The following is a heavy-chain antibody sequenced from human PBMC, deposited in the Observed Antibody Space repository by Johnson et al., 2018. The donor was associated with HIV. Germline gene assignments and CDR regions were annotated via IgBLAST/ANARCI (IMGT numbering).Heavy chain of an antibody. CDR1: GSTFSSYG. CDR3: ARAREVYYLDAFDI. Sequence: QVQLLDSGCGVVRPGGSLRLSCAASGSTFSSYGMHWVRQAPGKGLEWVVFIRYYGSNKYYADSVKGRFTIYRDNAKKSLYMQMNSLRAEDTAVYYCARAREVYYLDAFDIWGQGTMVTVSS. J-gene: IGHJ3*02. CDR2: IRYYGSNK. D-gene: IGHD3-22*01. V-gene: IGHV3-30*02.